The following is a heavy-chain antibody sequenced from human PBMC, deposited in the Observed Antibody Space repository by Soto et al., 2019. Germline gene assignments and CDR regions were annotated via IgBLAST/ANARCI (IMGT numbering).Heavy chain of an antibody. J-gene: IGHJ5*02. V-gene: IGHV1-8*01. CDR2: MNPDSGNT. Sequence: GASVKVSGKASGYTLTSYDMNWVRQATGQGREWMGWMNPDSGNTGHAQKFKGRVTMIRHTTISTAYTELSSRRTEDTPVYYCRRAAACRELWFDPWGQGTLVTVSS. D-gene: IGHD6-13*01. CDR1: GYTLTSYD. CDR3: RRAAACRELWFDP.